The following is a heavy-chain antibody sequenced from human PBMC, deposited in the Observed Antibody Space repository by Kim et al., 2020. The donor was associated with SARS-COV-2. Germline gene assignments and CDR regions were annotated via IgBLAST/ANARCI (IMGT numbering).Heavy chain of an antibody. D-gene: IGHD3-22*01. J-gene: IGHJ4*02. V-gene: IGHV1-18*01. CDR3: ARDYYDSSGYFRGLDY. Sequence: LQGRVTMTTDTSTSTAYMELRSLRSDDTAVYYCARDYYDSSGYFRGLDYWGQGTLVTVSS.